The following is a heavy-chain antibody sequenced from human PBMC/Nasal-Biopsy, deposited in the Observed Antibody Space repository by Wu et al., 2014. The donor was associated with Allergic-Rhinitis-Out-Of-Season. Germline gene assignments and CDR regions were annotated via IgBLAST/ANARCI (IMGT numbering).Heavy chain of an antibody. CDR1: GYTFHDFG. D-gene: IGHD2/OR15-2a*01. J-gene: IGHJ3*02. CDR3: AKDRMHSRHAFDM. Sequence: LRLSCAASGYTFHDFGVTWVRQGPGKGLEWVAGINWNGGYTDYAVSVKGRFSISRDNAKNTLYLQMNSLRVEDMALYYCAKDRMHSRHAFDMWGQGTMVTVSS. V-gene: IGHV3-20*04. CDR2: INWNGGYT.